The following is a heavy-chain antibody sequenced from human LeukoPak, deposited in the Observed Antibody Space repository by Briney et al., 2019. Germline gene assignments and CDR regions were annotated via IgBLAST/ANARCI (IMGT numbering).Heavy chain of an antibody. Sequence: GGSLRLSCAASGFAFSSYSMNWVRQAPGKGLEWVSSISSDSNYIFYADSVQGRFTISRDNAENSLFLQMNSLRAEDTAVYYCASRYCTSTNCYAFDIWGQGTMVTVSS. V-gene: IGHV3-21*01. D-gene: IGHD2-2*01. J-gene: IGHJ3*02. CDR3: ASRYCTSTNCYAFDI. CDR1: GFAFSSYS. CDR2: ISSDSNYI.